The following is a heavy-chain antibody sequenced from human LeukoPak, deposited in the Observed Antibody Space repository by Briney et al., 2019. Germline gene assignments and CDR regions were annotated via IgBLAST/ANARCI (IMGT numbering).Heavy chain of an antibody. CDR3: AKSGYNRFDY. V-gene: IGHV3-23*01. D-gene: IGHD5-24*01. J-gene: IGHJ4*02. CDR2: ISGSGGST. CDR1: GFSFSSSA. Sequence: GGSLRLSCAASGFSFSSSAMTWVRQAPGKGLEWVSAISGSGGSTYYADSVKGRFTISRDNSKNTLYLQMNSLIAEDTAVYYCAKSGYNRFDYWGQGTRVTVSS.